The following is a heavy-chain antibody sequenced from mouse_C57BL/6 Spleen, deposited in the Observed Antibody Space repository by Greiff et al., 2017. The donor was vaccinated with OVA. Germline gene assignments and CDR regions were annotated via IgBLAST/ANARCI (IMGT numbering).Heavy chain of an antibody. CDR1: GYTFTDYN. CDR2: INPNNGGT. Sequence: EVQLVESGPELVKPGASVKIPCKASGYTFTDYNMDWVKQSHGKSLEWIGDINPNNGGTIYNQKFKGKATLTVDKSSSTAYMELRSLTSEDTAVYYCARSKDYGYWYFDVWGTGTTVTVSS. D-gene: IGHD2-4*01. J-gene: IGHJ1*03. CDR3: ARSKDYGYWYFDV. V-gene: IGHV1-18*01.